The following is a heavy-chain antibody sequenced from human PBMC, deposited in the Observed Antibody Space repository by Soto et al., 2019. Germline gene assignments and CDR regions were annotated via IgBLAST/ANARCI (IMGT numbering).Heavy chain of an antibody. J-gene: IGHJ4*02. D-gene: IGHD2-15*01. CDR2: IRSNGRT. CDR3: ARLDCSGGSCYPYYFEH. V-gene: IGHV3-73*02. Sequence: EVQLVESGGGLVQPGGSLELSCAASGFTFSASAMHWVRQASGKGLEWFGRIRSNGRTAYAASMQGRFTISRDDSKKTAYLQLNSLKTDDTAVYYCARLDCSGGSCYPYYFEHWGQGALVTVSA. CDR1: GFTFSASA.